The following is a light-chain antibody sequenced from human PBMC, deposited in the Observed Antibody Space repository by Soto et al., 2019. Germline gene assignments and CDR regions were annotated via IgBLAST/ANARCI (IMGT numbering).Light chain of an antibody. V-gene: IGKV3-20*01. CDR1: QTVINNS. Sequence: EIVLTQSPGTLSLSPGEGGTLSCRASQTVINNSLAWYQQKPGQPPRLLIHGASTRAPGIPERFSGSRSGTDFTLTISRLEPEDFAAYYCQLYGGSPKTFGQGTKVEIK. CDR3: QLYGGSPKT. J-gene: IGKJ1*01. CDR2: GAS.